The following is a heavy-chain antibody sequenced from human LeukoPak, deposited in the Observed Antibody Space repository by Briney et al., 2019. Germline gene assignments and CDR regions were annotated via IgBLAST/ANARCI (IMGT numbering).Heavy chain of an antibody. V-gene: IGHV3-53*01. D-gene: IGHD6-6*01. CDR1: GFTVSSNY. J-gene: IGHJ5*02. Sequence: LGGSLRLSCAASGFTVSSNYMTWVRQAPGKGLEWVSVIYSGGITYYADSVEGRFTISRDNSKNTLYLQMSSLRAEDTAVYYCATHSSSIDHWGQGTLVTVSS. CDR3: ATHSSSIDH. CDR2: IYSGGIT.